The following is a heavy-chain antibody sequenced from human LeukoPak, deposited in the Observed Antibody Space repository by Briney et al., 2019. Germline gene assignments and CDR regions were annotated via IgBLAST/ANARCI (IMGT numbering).Heavy chain of an antibody. CDR2: ITSSGAAT. J-gene: IGHJ4*02. Sequence: GGSLTLSCAASGFTFSSYAMSWVRQAPGKGLEWVSSITSSGAATYYADSVKGRFTISRDNSDNTLYLQMNSLRAEDTAVYYCAKDRPNYYGSNGHYYKLNGDCWGQGTLVTLSS. CDR3: AKDRPNYYGSNGHYYKLNGDC. D-gene: IGHD3-22*01. CDR1: GFTFSSYA. V-gene: IGHV3-23*01.